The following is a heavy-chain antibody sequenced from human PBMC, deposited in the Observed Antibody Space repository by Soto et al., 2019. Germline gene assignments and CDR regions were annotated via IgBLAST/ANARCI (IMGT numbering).Heavy chain of an antibody. D-gene: IGHD1-26*01. J-gene: IGHJ4*02. Sequence: EVQLVESGGGLVKDGGSLRLSCAVSGITFSNAWMAWVRQAPGKGLEWVGRIQKKAGGGATEYAASVKGRLSISRDDSKNTLYLQMDSLKTEDSAVYYCTIMGLGTFQYWGQGTLLTVSA. V-gene: IGHV3-15*01. CDR3: TIMGLGTFQY. CDR1: GITFSNAW. CDR2: IQKKAGGGAT.